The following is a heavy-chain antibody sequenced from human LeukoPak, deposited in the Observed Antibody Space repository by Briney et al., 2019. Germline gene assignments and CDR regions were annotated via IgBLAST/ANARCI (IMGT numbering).Heavy chain of an antibody. CDR2: IIPIFGTA. CDR3: VVVPAAISFYYFDY. CDR1: GGTFSSYA. D-gene: IGHD2-2*02. J-gene: IGHJ4*02. V-gene: IGHV1-69*05. Sequence: ASVKVSCKASGGTFSSYAISWVRQALGQGLEWMGGIIPIFGTANYAQKFQGRVTITTDESTSTAYMELSSLRSEDTAVYYCVVVPAAISFYYFDYWGQGTLVTVSS.